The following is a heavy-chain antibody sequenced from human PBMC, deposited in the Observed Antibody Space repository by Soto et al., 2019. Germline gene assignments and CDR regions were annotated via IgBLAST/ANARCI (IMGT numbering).Heavy chain of an antibody. CDR3: AHRLGISGPFDYYYHGMDV. V-gene: IGHV2-5*02. D-gene: IGHD3-10*01. J-gene: IGHJ6*02. CDR1: GFSLSTSGVG. CDR2: IYWDDDK. Sequence: QITLKESGPPLVKPTQTLTLTCTFSGFSLSTSGVGVGWIRQPPGKALEWLALIYWDDDKRYSPSLKSRPTITKDPSKNQVVLTMTNMDPVDTATYYCAHRLGISGPFDYYYHGMDVWGQGTTVTVSS.